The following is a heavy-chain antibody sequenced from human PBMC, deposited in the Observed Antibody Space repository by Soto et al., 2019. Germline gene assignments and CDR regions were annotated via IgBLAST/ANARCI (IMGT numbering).Heavy chain of an antibody. Sequence: GGSLRLSCAASGFTFDDYTMHWVRQAPGKGLEWVSLISWDGGSTYYADSVKGRFTISRDNSKNSLYLQMNSLRTEDTALYYCAKDMGITAAIDYWGQGTLVTVSS. CDR2: ISWDGGST. CDR1: GFTFDDYT. V-gene: IGHV3-43*01. J-gene: IGHJ4*02. CDR3: AKDMGITAAIDY. D-gene: IGHD6-13*01.